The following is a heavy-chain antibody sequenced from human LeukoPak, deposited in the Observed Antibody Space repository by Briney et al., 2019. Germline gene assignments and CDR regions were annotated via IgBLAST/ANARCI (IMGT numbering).Heavy chain of an antibody. Sequence: GGSLRLSCTASGFSFGDHYLGWVRQAPGKGLKWLGFIRSKAYGGTTEYAASVKGRFTFSRDDSKSIAYLEMNNLDTDDTAVYYCTRSGYYCDYWGQGILVTASS. J-gene: IGHJ4*02. CDR2: IRSKAYGGTT. CDR1: GFSFGDHY. D-gene: IGHD3-3*01. CDR3: TRSGYYCDY. V-gene: IGHV3-49*04.